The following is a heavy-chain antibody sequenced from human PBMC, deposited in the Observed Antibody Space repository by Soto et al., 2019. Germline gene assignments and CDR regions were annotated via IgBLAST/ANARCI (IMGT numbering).Heavy chain of an antibody. CDR2: VYYTGST. Sequence: PSETLSLTCTVSGGSISGYYWNWIRQASGKGPEWIGYVYYTGSTNYNPSLKTRVTMSLDKSKSQFSLKLNSVTAADSAVYFCARLEGLATISYYFDYWGQGTLVTVSS. D-gene: IGHD3-9*01. CDR3: ARLEGLATISYYFDY. CDR1: GGSISGYY. J-gene: IGHJ4*02. V-gene: IGHV4-59*08.